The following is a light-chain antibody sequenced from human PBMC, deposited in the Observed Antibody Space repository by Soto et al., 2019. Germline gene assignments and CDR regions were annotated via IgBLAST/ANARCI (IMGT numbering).Light chain of an antibody. CDR2: EGS. CDR1: SSDVGSYNL. Sequence: QSVLTQPASVSGSPGQSITISCTGTSSDVGSYNLVSWYQQHPGKAPKLMIYEGSKRPSGVSNRLSGSKSGNTASLTISGLQAEDEGDDYCCSYAGSSAFGFGGGTKLTVL. V-gene: IGLV2-23*03. CDR3: CSYAGSSAFG. J-gene: IGLJ3*02.